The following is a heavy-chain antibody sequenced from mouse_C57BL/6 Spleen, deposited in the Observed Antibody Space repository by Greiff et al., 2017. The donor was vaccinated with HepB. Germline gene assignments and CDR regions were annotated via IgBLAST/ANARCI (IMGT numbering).Heavy chain of an antibody. CDR3: ASGSNYYGSSYGAMDY. D-gene: IGHD1-1*01. Sequence: EVMLVESGGGLVKPGGSLKLSCAASGFTFSDYGMHWVRQAPEKGLEWVAYISSGSSTIYYADTVKGRFTISRDNAKNTLFLQMTSLRSEDTAMYDCASGSNYYGSSYGAMDYWGQGTSVTVSS. CDR2: ISSGSSTI. CDR1: GFTFSDYG. J-gene: IGHJ4*01. V-gene: IGHV5-17*01.